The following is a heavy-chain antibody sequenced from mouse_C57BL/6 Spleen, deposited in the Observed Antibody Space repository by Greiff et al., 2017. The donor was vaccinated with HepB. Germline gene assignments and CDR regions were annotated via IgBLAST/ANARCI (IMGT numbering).Heavy chain of an antibody. CDR1: GYTFTSYW. Sequence: QVHVKQSGAELAKPGASVKLSCKASGYTFTSYWMHWVKQRPGQGLEWIGYINPSSGYTKYNQKFKDKATLTADKSSSTAYMQLSSLTYEDSAVYYCARQVYGSSFFAYWGQGTLVTVSA. D-gene: IGHD1-1*01. CDR3: ARQVYGSSFFAY. V-gene: IGHV1-7*01. J-gene: IGHJ3*01. CDR2: INPSSGYT.